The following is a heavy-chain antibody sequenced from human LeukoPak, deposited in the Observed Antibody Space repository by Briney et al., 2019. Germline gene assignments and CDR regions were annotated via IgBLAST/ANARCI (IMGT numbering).Heavy chain of an antibody. J-gene: IGHJ6*02. CDR3: ASGTAMVTGSPDYYYYGMDV. CDR1: GGSFSGYY. CDR2: INHSGST. Sequence: NPSETLSLTCAVYGGSFSGYYWSWIRQPPGKGLEWIGEINHSGSTNYNPSLKSRVTISVDTSKNQFSLKLSSVTAADTAVHYCASGTAMVTGSPDYYYYGMDVWGQGTTVTVSS. D-gene: IGHD5-18*01. V-gene: IGHV4-34*01.